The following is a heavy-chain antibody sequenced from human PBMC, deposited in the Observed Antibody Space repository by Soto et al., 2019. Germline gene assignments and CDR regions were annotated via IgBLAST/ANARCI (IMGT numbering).Heavy chain of an antibody. CDR1: GGSISSTTYY. CDR2: IYYSGRT. D-gene: IGHD6-25*01. CDR3: ARRFPLSGNGDFDY. Sequence: QLQLQESGPGLVKPSETLSLTCTVSGGSISSTTYYWGWIRQPPGKGLEWIGTIYYSGRTYYNPSLKSRVTISLDTSKDQFSLKLSSVTAADTSVYYCARRFPLSGNGDFDYWGQGTLVTVSS. V-gene: IGHV4-39*01. J-gene: IGHJ4*02.